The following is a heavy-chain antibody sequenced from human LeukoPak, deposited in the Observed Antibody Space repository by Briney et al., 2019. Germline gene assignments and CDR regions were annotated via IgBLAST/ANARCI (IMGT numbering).Heavy chain of an antibody. D-gene: IGHD5-18*01. CDR3: ASGQGNSYNFDY. CDR1: GYTFTSYG. CDR2: MSPNSGNT. J-gene: IGHJ4*02. V-gene: IGHV1-8*02. Sequence: ASVKVSFKASGYTFTSYGISWVRQAPGQGLEWMGWMSPNSGNTGYAQKFQGRVTMTRNTSISTAYMELSSLRSEDTAVYYCASGQGNSYNFDYWGQGTLVTVSS.